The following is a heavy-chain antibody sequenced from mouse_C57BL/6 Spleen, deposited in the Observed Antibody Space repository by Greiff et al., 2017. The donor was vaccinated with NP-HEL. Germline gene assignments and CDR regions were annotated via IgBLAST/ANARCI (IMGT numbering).Heavy chain of an antibody. CDR3: ARNRYFDV. J-gene: IGHJ1*03. CDR1: GYAFSSSW. V-gene: IGHV1-82*01. CDR2: IYPGDGDT. Sequence: QVQLQQSGPELVKPGASVKISCKASGYAFSSSWMNWVKQRPGKGLEWIGRIYPGDGDTNYNGKFKGKATLTADKSSSTAYMQLSILTSEDSAVYFCARNRYFDVWGTGTTVTVSS.